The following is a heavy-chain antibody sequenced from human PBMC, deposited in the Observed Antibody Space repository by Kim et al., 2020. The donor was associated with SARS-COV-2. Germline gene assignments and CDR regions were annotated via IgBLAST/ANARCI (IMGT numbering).Heavy chain of an antibody. D-gene: IGHD3-3*01. Sequence: RLTISRDNSKNTLYLQMNGLRAEDTAVYYCAKDYPGGFLEWLLIGGLFDYWGQGTLVTVSS. V-gene: IGHV3-23*02. J-gene: IGHJ4*02. CDR3: AKDYPGGFLEWLLIGGLFDY.